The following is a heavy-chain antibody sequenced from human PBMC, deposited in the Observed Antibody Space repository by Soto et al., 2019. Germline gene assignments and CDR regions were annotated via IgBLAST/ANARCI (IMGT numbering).Heavy chain of an antibody. Sequence: QVQLVQSGNEVKKPGASVKVSCKASGYTFTSYGISWVRQAPGRGLEWMGWISAYNDNTNYAQKLQGRVTMPTETSTSTAYMEVRSLRSDDTAVYYCARDSFGIAVAFLDYWGQGTLVTVSS. D-gene: IGHD6-19*01. J-gene: IGHJ4*02. CDR3: ARDSFGIAVAFLDY. CDR2: ISAYNDNT. CDR1: GYTFTSYG. V-gene: IGHV1-18*04.